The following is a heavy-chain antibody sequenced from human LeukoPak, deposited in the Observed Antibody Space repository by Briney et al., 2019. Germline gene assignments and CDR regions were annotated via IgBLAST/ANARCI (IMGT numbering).Heavy chain of an antibody. Sequence: SETLSLTCTVSGGSISSSSYYWGWIRQPPGKGLEWIGSIYYSGTTYYNPSLKSRVTISVDTSKNQFSLKLSSVTAADTAVYYCARVDWEYYFDYWGQGTLVTVSS. D-gene: IGHD3-9*01. V-gene: IGHV4-39*07. CDR2: IYYSGTT. J-gene: IGHJ4*02. CDR3: ARVDWEYYFDY. CDR1: GGSISSSSYY.